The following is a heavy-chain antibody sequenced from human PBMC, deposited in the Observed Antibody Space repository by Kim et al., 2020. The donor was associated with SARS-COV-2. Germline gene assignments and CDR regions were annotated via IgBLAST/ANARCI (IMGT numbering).Heavy chain of an antibody. D-gene: IGHD3-10*01. Sequence: GRFTISRDNCKNTLYLQMNSLRAEDTAVYYCANLRPYNYGSGSYFSYFDYWGQGALVTVSS. J-gene: IGHJ4*02. V-gene: IGHV3-23*01. CDR3: ANLRPYNYGSGSYFSYFDY.